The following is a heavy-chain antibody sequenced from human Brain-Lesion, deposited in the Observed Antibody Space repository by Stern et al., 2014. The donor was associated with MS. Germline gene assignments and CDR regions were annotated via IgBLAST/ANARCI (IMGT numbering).Heavy chain of an antibody. CDR2: INPKTGGT. CDR1: GYIFTGYY. J-gene: IGHJ6*02. CDR3: ARDQRGITIFGVVTDYYYLGMDV. V-gene: IGHV1-2*02. D-gene: IGHD3-3*01. Sequence: QVQLQPSGAEVKKPGASVKVSCKTSGYIFTGYYIHWVRQAPGQGLEWMAWINPKTGGTKYAQKFQGRVTMSRDTSISTAYVELSSLTSDDTAVYYCARDQRGITIFGVVTDYYYLGMDVWGQGTTVTVSS.